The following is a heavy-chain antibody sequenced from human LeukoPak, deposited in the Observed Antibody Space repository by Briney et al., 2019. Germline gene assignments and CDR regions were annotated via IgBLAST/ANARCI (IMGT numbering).Heavy chain of an antibody. CDR2: IYSGGST. CDR3: ARASIAASGYYVDY. Sequence: PGGYLRLYCAASGFTVSTNYMTWVRQAPGKELEWVSVIYSGGSTFYADSVKGRFTISRDNPKNTLYLQMNSLRAEDTAVYYCARASIAASGYYVDYWGQGTLVTVSS. V-gene: IGHV3-66*02. J-gene: IGHJ4*02. CDR1: GFTVSTNY. D-gene: IGHD6-6*01.